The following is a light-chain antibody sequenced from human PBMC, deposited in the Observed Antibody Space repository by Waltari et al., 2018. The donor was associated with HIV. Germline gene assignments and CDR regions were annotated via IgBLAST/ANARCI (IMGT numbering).Light chain of an antibody. J-gene: IGLJ2*01. Sequence: QSALTQPASVSGSPGQSITISCTGTSSDVGGYDYVSWSQQHPGKAPKLMLFDVSNRPRGVTKRLSGSKSGNAASLTISGLQAEDEADYYCSSYTSSSALDVVFGGGTKLTVL. CDR1: SSDVGGYDY. CDR2: DVS. CDR3: SSYTSSSALDVV. V-gene: IGLV2-14*03.